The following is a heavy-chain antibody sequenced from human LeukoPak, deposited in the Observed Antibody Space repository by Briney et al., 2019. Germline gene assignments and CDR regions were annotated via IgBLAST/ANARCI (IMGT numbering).Heavy chain of an antibody. Sequence: SETLSLTCAVSGGSFSGYYWSWIRQPPGKGLEWIGETNHSGSTNYNPSLKSRVTISVDTSKNQFSLKLSSVTAADTAVYYCARLHQGAFDIWGQGTMVTVSS. V-gene: IGHV4-34*01. CDR2: TNHSGST. CDR3: ARLHQGAFDI. CDR1: GGSFSGYY. J-gene: IGHJ3*02.